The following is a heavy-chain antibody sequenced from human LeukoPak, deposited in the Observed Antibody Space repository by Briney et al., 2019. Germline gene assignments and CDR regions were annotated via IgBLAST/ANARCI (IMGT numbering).Heavy chain of an antibody. CDR2: IKSKSDGGTT. CDR1: GFTFSNAW. D-gene: IGHD6-13*01. CDR3: TTGHIAPGFDI. Sequence: GGSLRLSCAASGFTFSNAWMSWVRQAPGKGLEWVGRIKSKSDGGTTDYAAPVKGRFTISRDDSKNTLYLQMNSLKIKDTAVYYCTTGHIAPGFDIWGQGTMVTVSS. J-gene: IGHJ3*02. V-gene: IGHV3-15*01.